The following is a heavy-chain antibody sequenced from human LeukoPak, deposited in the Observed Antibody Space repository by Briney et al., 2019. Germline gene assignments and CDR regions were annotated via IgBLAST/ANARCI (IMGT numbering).Heavy chain of an antibody. CDR1: GRSISSYY. Sequence: SETLSLTCTVSGRSISSYYWSWIRQPAGKGLEWIGRIYTSGSTNYNPSLKSRVTMSVDTSKNQFSLKLSSVTAADTAVYYCARDLVESIADWFDPWGQGTLVTVSS. V-gene: IGHV4-4*07. J-gene: IGHJ5*02. D-gene: IGHD2-15*01. CDR2: IYTSGST. CDR3: ARDLVESIADWFDP.